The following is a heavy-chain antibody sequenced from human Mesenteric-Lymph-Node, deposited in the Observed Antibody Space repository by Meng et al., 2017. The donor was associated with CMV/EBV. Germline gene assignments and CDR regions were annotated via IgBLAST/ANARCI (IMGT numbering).Heavy chain of an antibody. V-gene: IGHV3-49*04. CDR1: GFTFSSYW. CDR3: TRGKDFWSGHYGGY. D-gene: IGHD3-3*01. Sequence: GESLKISCAASGFTFSSYWMSWVRQAPGKGLEWVGFIRSKAYGGTTEYAASVKGRFTISRDDSKSIAYLQMNSLKTEDTAVYYCTRGKDFWSGHYGGYWGQGTLVTVSS. J-gene: IGHJ4*02. CDR2: IRSKAYGGTT.